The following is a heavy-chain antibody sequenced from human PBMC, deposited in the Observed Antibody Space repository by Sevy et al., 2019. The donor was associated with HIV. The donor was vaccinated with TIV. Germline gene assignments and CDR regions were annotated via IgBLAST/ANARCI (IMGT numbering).Heavy chain of an antibody. D-gene: IGHD3-10*01. Sequence: GGSLRLSCAASGFTFSDYTIHRVRQAPSKGLEWVSVISYDGSRTSYADSVKGRFTISRDNSKNTLFLQMNSLRAEDTAVYYCTRVRGLLGWFDSWGQGTLVTVSS. CDR3: TRVRGLLGWFDS. CDR1: GFTFSDYT. V-gene: IGHV3-30*04. CDR2: ISYDGSRT. J-gene: IGHJ5*01.